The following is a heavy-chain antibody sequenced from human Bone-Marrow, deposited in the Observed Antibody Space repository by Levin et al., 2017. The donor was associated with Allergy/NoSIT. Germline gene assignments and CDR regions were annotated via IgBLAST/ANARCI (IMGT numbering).Heavy chain of an antibody. CDR2: IWYDGSNK. J-gene: IGHJ3*02. CDR1: GFTFSSYP. V-gene: IGHV3-33*06. Sequence: GESLKISCAASGFTFSSYPMHWVRQAPGKGLDWVAVIWYDGSNKHYADSVKGRFTISRDNSKNTLYLQMNSLRAEDTAVYYCAKGGRGYDFAVDAFDIWGQGTMVTVSS. CDR3: AKGGRGYDFAVDAFDI. D-gene: IGHD3-10*01.